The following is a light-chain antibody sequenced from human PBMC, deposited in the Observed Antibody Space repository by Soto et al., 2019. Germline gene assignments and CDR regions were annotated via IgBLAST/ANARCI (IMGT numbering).Light chain of an antibody. CDR1: QSVSSD. J-gene: IGKJ1*01. V-gene: IGKV3-20*01. CDR2: GAS. Sequence: IVMTQSPATLSVSLGERATLSCRASQSVSSDLAWYQQKPGQAPRLLIYGASSRATGIPDRFSGSGSGTDFTLTISRLEPEDFAVYHCQQYDTSPWTFGQGTKV. CDR3: QQYDTSPWT.